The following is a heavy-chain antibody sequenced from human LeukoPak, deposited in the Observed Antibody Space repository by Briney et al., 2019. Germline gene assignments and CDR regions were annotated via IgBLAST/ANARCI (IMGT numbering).Heavy chain of an antibody. CDR3: ASYPRYMSSPPFDY. V-gene: IGHV1-2*02. CDR2: INPNTGDT. D-gene: IGHD5-12*01. Sequence: ASVKVSCKASGYTFTGQYMHWVRQAPGQGLEWMGWINPNTGDTNYAQKFQARVTMTRDTTISTAYMELTRLTSNDTAMYYRASYPRYMSSPPFDYWGQGTLVTVSS. CDR1: GYTFTGQY. J-gene: IGHJ4*02.